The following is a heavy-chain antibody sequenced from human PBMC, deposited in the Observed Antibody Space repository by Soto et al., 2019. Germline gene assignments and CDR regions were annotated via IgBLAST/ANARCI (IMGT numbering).Heavy chain of an antibody. CDR1: GGSISGHY. J-gene: IGHJ6*03. CDR3: ARGPYYDLIWNYYYMDV. D-gene: IGHD3-16*01. CDR2: MDYSGST. Sequence: QVQLQESGPGLVKPSETLSLSCSVSGGSISGHYWSWVRQTPGKGLEWIGSMDYSGSTNYTPSLKSRVTISVDTSKNHFSLRLTAVTAADTAVYYCARGPYYDLIWNYYYMDVWGKGTTVTVSS. V-gene: IGHV4-59*08.